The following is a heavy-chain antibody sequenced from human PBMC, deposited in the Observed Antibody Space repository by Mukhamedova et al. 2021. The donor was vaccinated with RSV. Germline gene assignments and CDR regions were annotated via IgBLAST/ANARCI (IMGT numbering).Heavy chain of an antibody. Sequence: GLEWMGWNNPNSGGTNYAQKFQGWVTMTRDTSISQAYMELSRMRSDDTAVYYCARGPHLEWLYYFDYWGQGTLVTVSS. J-gene: IGHJ4*02. V-gene: IGHV1-2*04. CDR3: ARGPHLEWLYYFDY. CDR2: NNPNSGGT. D-gene: IGHD3-3*01.